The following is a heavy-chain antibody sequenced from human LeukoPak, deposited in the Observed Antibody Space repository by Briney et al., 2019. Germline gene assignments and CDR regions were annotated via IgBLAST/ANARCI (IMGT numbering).Heavy chain of an antibody. Sequence: SETLSLTCTVSGGSISSSSYYWGWIRQPPGKGLEWIGSIYYSGSTYYNPSLKSRVTISVDTSKNQFSLKPSSVTAADTAVYYCAKGITVGGDHDAFDIWGQGTMVTVSS. D-gene: IGHD6-19*01. V-gene: IGHV4-39*01. CDR2: IYYSGST. J-gene: IGHJ3*02. CDR3: AKGITVGGDHDAFDI. CDR1: GGSISSSSYY.